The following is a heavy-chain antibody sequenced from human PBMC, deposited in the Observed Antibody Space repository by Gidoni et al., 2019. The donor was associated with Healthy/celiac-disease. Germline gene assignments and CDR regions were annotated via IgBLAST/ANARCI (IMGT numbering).Heavy chain of an antibody. J-gene: IGHJ4*02. CDR1: GFPFSSYW. CDR2: IKQDGSEK. D-gene: IGHD4-17*01. Sequence: EVQLVESGGGLVQPGGSLRLSCAASGFPFSSYWMSWVRQAQGKGLEWVANIKQDGSEKYYVDSVKGRFTISRDNAKNSLYLQMNSLRAEDTAVYYCARGGPYGGNSAVDYWGQGTLVTVSS. CDR3: ARGGPYGGNSAVDY. V-gene: IGHV3-7*01.